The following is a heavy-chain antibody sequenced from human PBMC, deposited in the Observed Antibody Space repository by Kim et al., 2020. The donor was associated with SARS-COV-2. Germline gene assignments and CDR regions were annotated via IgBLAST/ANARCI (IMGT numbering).Heavy chain of an antibody. D-gene: IGHD5-12*01. V-gene: IGHV1-69*13. CDR1: GGTFSSYA. Sequence: SVKVSCKASGGTFSSYAISWVRQAPGQGLEWMGGIIPIFGTANYAQKFQGRVTITADESTSTAYMELSSLRSEDTAVYYCAREVADSGYDWDTSGWFDPWGQGTLVTVPS. CDR3: AREVADSGYDWDTSGWFDP. CDR2: IIPIFGTA. J-gene: IGHJ5*02.